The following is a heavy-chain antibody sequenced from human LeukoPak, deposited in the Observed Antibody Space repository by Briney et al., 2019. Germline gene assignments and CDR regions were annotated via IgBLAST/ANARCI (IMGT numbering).Heavy chain of an antibody. V-gene: IGHV3-7*01. J-gene: IGHJ5*02. CDR3: ARDGSKSCSGGSCYLNWFDP. D-gene: IGHD2-15*01. CDR2: INQDGSEE. Sequence: VGSLRLSCGASGFSFSDYWMTWVRQAPGKGLEWVANINQDGSEEYYVASVKGRFTISRDNAKNSLHLQMTSLRAEDTAVYYCARDGSKSCSGGSCYLNWFDPWGQGTLVTVSS. CDR1: GFSFSDYW.